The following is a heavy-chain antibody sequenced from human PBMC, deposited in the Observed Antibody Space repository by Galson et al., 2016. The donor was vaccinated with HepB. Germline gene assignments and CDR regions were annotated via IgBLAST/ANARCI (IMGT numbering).Heavy chain of an antibody. Sequence: SVKVSCKASGYTLKSYYMHWVRQAPGQRLEGMGIINPSGGSTTYAQRFQGRVTMTRDTSTSTVYMELSSLRSEDTAVYYCARSLNDFGVVIRSDYYAMDGWGQGTTVTVSS. D-gene: IGHD3-3*01. CDR2: INPSGGST. J-gene: IGHJ6*02. V-gene: IGHV1-46*02. CDR1: GYTLKSYY. CDR3: ARSLNDFGVVIRSDYYAMDG.